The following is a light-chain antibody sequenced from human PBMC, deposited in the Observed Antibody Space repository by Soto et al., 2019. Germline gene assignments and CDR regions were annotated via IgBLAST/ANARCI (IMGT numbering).Light chain of an antibody. CDR2: DAS. CDR3: HPHTNWPRT. J-gene: IGKJ2*01. CDR1: QSVSSN. Sequence: EIVMTQSPATLSVSPGERATLSCRASQSVSSNLAWYQQKPGQAPRLLIYDASTRATGIPDRFTGSGSGTEFNLTISSLQSEDFAVYYGHPHTNWPRTFGQGTKLEIK. V-gene: IGKV3-15*01.